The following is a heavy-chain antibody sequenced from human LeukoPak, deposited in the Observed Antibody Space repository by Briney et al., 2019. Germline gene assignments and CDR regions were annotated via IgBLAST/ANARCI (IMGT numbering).Heavy chain of an antibody. CDR3: ARMTTVTYAYYGMDV. J-gene: IGHJ6*02. CDR2: ISSSGSTI. CDR1: GVTFSSYE. D-gene: IGHD4-11*01. Sequence: GGSLRLSCAASGVTFSSYEMNWVRQAPGKGLEWVSYISSSGSTIYYADSVKGRFTISRDNAKNSLYLQMNSLRAEDTAVYYCARMTTVTYAYYGMDVWGQGTTVTVSS. V-gene: IGHV3-48*03.